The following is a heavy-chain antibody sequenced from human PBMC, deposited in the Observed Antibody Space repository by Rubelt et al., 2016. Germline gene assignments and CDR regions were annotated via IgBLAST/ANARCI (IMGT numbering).Heavy chain of an antibody. CDR3: ASRPEGQLESDLDY. J-gene: IGHJ4*02. CDR1: GFTFRSYS. Sequence: GGSLRLSCAASGFTFRSYSMNWVRQAPGKGLEWVSCISSSSSYMYYADSVKGRFTVSRDNAKNSLYLQMNSLRAEDTAVYYCASRPEGQLESDLDYWGQGTLVTVSS. CDR2: ISSSSSYM. V-gene: IGHV3-21*04. D-gene: IGHD6-13*01.